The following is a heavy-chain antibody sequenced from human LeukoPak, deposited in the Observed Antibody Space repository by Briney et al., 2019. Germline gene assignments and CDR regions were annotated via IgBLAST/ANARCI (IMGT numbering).Heavy chain of an antibody. CDR1: GGSISSGGYY. CDR2: IYYSGST. Sequence: SETLSLTCTVSGGSISSGGYYWSWIRQHPGKGLEWIGYIYYSGSTYYNPSLKSRVTISVDTSKNQFSLKLSSVTAADAAVYYCARGPQQLGGFDYWGQGTLVTVSS. J-gene: IGHJ4*02. CDR3: ARGPQQLGGFDY. V-gene: IGHV4-31*03. D-gene: IGHD6-13*01.